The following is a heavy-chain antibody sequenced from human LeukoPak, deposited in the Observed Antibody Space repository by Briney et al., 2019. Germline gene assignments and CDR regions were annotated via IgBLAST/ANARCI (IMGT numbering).Heavy chain of an antibody. CDR2: ISSSGSTI. CDR3: ARDRKRGYSYSPGMDV. J-gene: IGHJ6*02. V-gene: IGHV3-11*01. CDR1: GFTFSDYY. Sequence: GGSLRLSCAASGFTFSDYYMSWIRQAPGKGLEWVSYISSSGSTIYYADSVKGRFTISRDNAKNSLYLQMNSLRAEDTAVYYCARDRKRGYSYSPGMDVWGQGTTVTVSS. D-gene: IGHD5-18*01.